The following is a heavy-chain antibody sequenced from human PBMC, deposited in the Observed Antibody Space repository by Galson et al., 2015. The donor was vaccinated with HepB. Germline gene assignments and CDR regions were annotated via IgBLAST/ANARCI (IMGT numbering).Heavy chain of an antibody. CDR3: ASARQRGDSSSSGADFDY. CDR2: INPNSGGT. Sequence: SVKVSCKASGYTFTGYYMHWVRQAPGQGLEWMGWINPNSGGTNYAQKFQGRVTMTRDTSISTAYMELSRLRSDDTAVYYCASARQRGDSSSSGADFDYWGQGTLVTVSS. V-gene: IGHV1-2*02. CDR1: GYTFTGYY. D-gene: IGHD6-6*01. J-gene: IGHJ4*02.